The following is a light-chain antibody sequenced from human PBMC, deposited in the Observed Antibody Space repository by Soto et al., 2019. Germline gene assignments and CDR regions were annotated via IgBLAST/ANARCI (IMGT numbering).Light chain of an antibody. CDR2: AAA. J-gene: IGKJ4*01. Sequence: DIQMTQSPSSLSASVGDRVTITCRASQSISSYLSWYQQKPGKAPMLLIYAAASLQSGVPSRFSGGGSGTDFTLTISSLQPEDFATYYCQQSYSTPLTFGGGTKVEIK. CDR1: QSISSY. CDR3: QQSYSTPLT. V-gene: IGKV1-39*01.